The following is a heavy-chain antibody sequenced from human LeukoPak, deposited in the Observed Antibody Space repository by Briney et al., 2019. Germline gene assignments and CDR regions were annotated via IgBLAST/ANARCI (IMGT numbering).Heavy chain of an antibody. CDR3: ARDRSYYYDSSGGAFDI. CDR1: GFTFSSYG. V-gene: IGHV3-33*01. CDR2: IWYDGSNK. D-gene: IGHD3-22*01. J-gene: IGHJ3*02. Sequence: GRSLRLSCAASGFTFSSYGMPWVRQAPGKGLEWVAVIWYDGSNKYYADSVKGRFTISRDNSKNTLYLQMNSLRAEDTAVYYCARDRSYYYDSSGGAFDIWGQGTMVTVSS.